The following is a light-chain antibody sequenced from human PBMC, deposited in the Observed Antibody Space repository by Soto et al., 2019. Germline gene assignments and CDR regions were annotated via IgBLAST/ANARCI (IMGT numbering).Light chain of an antibody. CDR2: QDS. CDR1: KLGDKY. CDR3: QAWDSSTVV. J-gene: IGLJ2*01. V-gene: IGLV3-1*01. Sequence: SYELTQPPSVSVSQGQTASITCSGDKLGDKYACWYQQKPGQSPVLVIYQDSKRPSGIPERFSGSNSGNTATLTISGTQAMEEADYYCQAWDSSTVVFGGGTKLTVL.